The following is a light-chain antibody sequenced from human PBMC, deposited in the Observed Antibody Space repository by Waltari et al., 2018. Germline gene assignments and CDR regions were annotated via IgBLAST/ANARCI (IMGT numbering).Light chain of an antibody. V-gene: IGKV1-39*01. CDR2: GAS. Sequence: DIQMTHSPSSLSASVGDRVTITCRASQNIADYLNWYQEKPGEAPKLLIWGASSLQRGVPSRFSGSGSGTDFTLTISSLHPEDFATYYCQQSYSTPYTFGQGTELDIK. CDR3: QQSYSTPYT. CDR1: QNIADY. J-gene: IGKJ2*01.